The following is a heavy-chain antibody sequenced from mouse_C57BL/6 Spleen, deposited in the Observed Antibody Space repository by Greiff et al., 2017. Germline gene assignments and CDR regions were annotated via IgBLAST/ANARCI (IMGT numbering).Heavy chain of an antibody. CDR3: ARPHYYGSSYFAY. J-gene: IGHJ3*01. D-gene: IGHD1-1*01. CDR2: ISNGGGST. V-gene: IGHV5-12*01. CDR1: GFTFSDYY. Sequence: DVHLVESGGGLVQPGGSLKLSCAASGFTFSDYYMYWVRQTPEKRLEWVAYISNGGGSTYYPDTVKGRFTISRDNAKNTLYLQMSRLKSEDTAMYYCARPHYYGSSYFAYWCQGTLVTVSA.